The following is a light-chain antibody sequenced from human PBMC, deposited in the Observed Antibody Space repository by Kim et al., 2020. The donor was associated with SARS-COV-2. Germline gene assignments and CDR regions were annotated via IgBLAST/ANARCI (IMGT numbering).Light chain of an antibody. Sequence: SELTQDPAVSVALGQTVRITCHGDSLRSYYATWYQQKPGQAPILVIYGKNNRPAGIPDRFSGSSSGNTASLTITGTQAGDEADYYCNSRDSNDNVVFGGGTQLTVL. V-gene: IGLV3-19*01. CDR1: SLRSYY. CDR3: NSRDSNDNVV. CDR2: GKN. J-gene: IGLJ2*01.